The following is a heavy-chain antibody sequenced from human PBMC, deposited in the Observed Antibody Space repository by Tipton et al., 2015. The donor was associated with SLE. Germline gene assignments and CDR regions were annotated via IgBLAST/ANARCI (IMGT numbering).Heavy chain of an antibody. CDR1: GGSISSYY. D-gene: IGHD3-10*01. CDR2: INHSGST. Sequence: TLSLTCTVSGGSISSYYWSWIRQPPGKGLEWIGEINHSGSTNYNPSLKSRVTISVDTSKNQFPLKLSSVTAADTAVYYCARGTSGLFDYWGQGTLVTVSS. CDR3: ARGTSGLFDY. J-gene: IGHJ4*02. V-gene: IGHV4-34*01.